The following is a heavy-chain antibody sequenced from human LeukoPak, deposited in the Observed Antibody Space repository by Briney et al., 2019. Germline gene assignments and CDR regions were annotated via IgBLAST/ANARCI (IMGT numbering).Heavy chain of an antibody. CDR3: ARHRRIAVAGDYYYYYMDV. J-gene: IGHJ6*03. Sequence: ESLKISCKGSGYSFTSYWIGWVRQMSGKGLEWMGIIYPGDSDTRYSPSFQGQVTISADKSISTAYLQWSSLKASDTAMYYCARHRRIAVAGDYYYYYMDVWGKGTTVTVSS. CDR2: IYPGDSDT. V-gene: IGHV5-51*01. CDR1: GYSFTSYW. D-gene: IGHD6-19*01.